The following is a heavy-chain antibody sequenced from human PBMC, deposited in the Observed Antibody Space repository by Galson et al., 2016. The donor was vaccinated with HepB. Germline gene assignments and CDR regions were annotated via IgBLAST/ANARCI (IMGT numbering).Heavy chain of an antibody. V-gene: IGHV3-48*02. J-gene: IGHJ2*01. D-gene: IGHD2-15*01. CDR2: ISSSSSSI. CDR1: GFTFSSYT. CDR3: ATRYCSGGSCYSAAPGYWYFDL. Sequence: SLRLSCAASGFTFSSYTMNWVRQAPGKGLEWVSYISSSSSSIYYADSVKGRFTISRDNAKNSLYLQMNSLRDEDTAVYYCATRYCSGGSCYSAAPGYWYFDLGGRGTLVTVSS.